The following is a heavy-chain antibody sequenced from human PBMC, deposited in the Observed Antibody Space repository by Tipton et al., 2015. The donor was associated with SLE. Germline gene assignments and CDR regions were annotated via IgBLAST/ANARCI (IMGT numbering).Heavy chain of an antibody. CDR2: CNWSGRST. Sequence: GSLRLSCAASGFKFDDFGMSWVRQGPGKGLEWVSGCNWSGRSTGYADSVKGRFTISRDNSKNTVYLQMSSLSPEDTAVYYCATTGCIVCHLDYWGQGTLVTVSS. V-gene: IGHV3-20*04. D-gene: IGHD3-16*02. J-gene: IGHJ4*02. CDR1: GFKFDDFG. CDR3: ATTGCIVCHLDY.